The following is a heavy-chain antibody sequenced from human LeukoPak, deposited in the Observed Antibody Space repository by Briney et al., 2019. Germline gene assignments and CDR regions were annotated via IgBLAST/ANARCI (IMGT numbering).Heavy chain of an antibody. CDR2: INHSGST. D-gene: IGHD3-22*01. Sequence: PSETLSLTCTVYGGSFSGFYWSWIRQPPGKGLEWIGEINHSGSTNYNPSLKSRVTISVDTSKNQFSLKLSSVTAADTAVYYCARRKPYSSGYYSLSSGYFDYWGQGTLVTVSS. V-gene: IGHV4-34*01. J-gene: IGHJ4*02. CDR3: ARRKPYSSGYYSLSSGYFDY. CDR1: GGSFSGFY.